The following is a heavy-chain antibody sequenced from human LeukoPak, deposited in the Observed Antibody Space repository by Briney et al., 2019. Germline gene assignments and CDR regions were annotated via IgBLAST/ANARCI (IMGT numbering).Heavy chain of an antibody. J-gene: IGHJ4*02. D-gene: IGHD6-19*01. CDR3: ARDGGSAWFLDY. Sequence: PGGSPRLSCAASGFTFSDNYMSWIRQAPGKGLEWVSYISSSGNTTYNADSVKGRFSITRDNAKNSLYLQMNSLRAEDTAVYYCARDGGSAWFLDYWGQGTLVTASS. V-gene: IGHV3-11*04. CDR1: GFTFSDNY. CDR2: ISSSGNTT.